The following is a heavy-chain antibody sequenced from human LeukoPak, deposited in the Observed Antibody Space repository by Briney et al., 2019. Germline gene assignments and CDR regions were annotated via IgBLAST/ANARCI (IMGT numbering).Heavy chain of an antibody. D-gene: IGHD1-26*01. CDR3: AGALGIVRAAPAIQLDY. J-gene: IGHJ4*02. CDR1: GFTFSSYS. CDR2: ISSSSSYI. V-gene: IGHV3-21*01. Sequence: GGSLRLSCAASGFTFSSYSMNWVRQAPGKGLEWVSSISSSSSYIYYADSVKGRFTISRDNAKNSLYLQMNSLRAEDTAVYYCAGALGIVRAAPAIQLDYWGQGTLVTVSS.